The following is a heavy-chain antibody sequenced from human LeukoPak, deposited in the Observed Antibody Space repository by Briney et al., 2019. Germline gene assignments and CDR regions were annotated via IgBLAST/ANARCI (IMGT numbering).Heavy chain of an antibody. J-gene: IGHJ6*02. CDR2: INPYSGGA. V-gene: IGHV1-2*02. Sequence: ASVKVSCMSSGDSFTSYYIHWVRQAPGQGLEWMGCINPYSGGADFAQTFQGRVTLTSDTSISTAYMELSGLRSDDTAVYYCARDLCRSTSYYYYYGMDVWGQGTTVTVSS. CDR3: ARDLCRSTSYYYYYGMDV. D-gene: IGHD2-2*01. CDR1: GDSFTSYY.